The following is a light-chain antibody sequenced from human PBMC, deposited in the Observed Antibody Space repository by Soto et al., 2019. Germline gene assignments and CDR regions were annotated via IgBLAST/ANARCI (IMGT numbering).Light chain of an antibody. Sequence: EIVMTQSPATLSVSPGERVTFSCRASQSVGSNLAWYQHKPGQAPRLLIYDASTRATGIPDRFSGGGSGTEFTLTISSLQSEDFVVYYCQQYNSWPPITFGQGTRLEIK. J-gene: IGKJ5*01. CDR1: QSVGSN. CDR2: DAS. CDR3: QQYNSWPPIT. V-gene: IGKV3-15*01.